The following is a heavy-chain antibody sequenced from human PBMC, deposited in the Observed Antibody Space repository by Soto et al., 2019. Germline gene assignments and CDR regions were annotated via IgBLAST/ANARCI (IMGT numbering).Heavy chain of an antibody. J-gene: IGHJ4*02. CDR1: GFTFSSYA. Sequence: GGSLRLSCAASGFTFSSYAMSWVRQPPGKGLDWVSAIGGSGGSTYYADSVKGRFTISRDNSKNTLYLQMNSLRAEDTAVYYCAKDLGYGEYRTYFDYWGQGTLVTVSS. V-gene: IGHV3-23*01. CDR3: AKDLGYGEYRTYFDY. D-gene: IGHD4-17*01. CDR2: IGGSGGST.